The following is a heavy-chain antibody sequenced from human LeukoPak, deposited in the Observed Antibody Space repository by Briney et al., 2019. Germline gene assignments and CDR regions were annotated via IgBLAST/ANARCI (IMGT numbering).Heavy chain of an antibody. Sequence: GASVKVSCKASGGTFSSYAISWVRQAPGQGLEWMGRIIPIFGTANYAQKFQGRVTITTDESTSKAYMELSSLRSEDTAVYYCARVRGYCTNGVCYTGGYYYMDVWGKGTTVTVSS. D-gene: IGHD2-8*01. CDR1: GGTFSSYA. V-gene: IGHV1-69*05. CDR2: IIPIFGTA. CDR3: ARVRGYCTNGVCYTGGYYYMDV. J-gene: IGHJ6*03.